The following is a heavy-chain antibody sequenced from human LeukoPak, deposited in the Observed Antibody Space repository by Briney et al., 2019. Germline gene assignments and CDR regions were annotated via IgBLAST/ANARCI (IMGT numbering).Heavy chain of an antibody. D-gene: IGHD1-20*01. CDR3: ARAITAAQYFFDY. CDR1: GFTFSSYS. CDR2: ISSSSTYI. V-gene: IGHV3-21*01. Sequence: GWSLRLSCAGSGFTFSSYSMNWVRQAPGKGLEWVASISSSSTYIYYADSVKGRSTISRDNAKKSLDLQLNSLRAEDTAVYYCARAITAAQYFFDYWGQGTQVTVSS. J-gene: IGHJ4*02.